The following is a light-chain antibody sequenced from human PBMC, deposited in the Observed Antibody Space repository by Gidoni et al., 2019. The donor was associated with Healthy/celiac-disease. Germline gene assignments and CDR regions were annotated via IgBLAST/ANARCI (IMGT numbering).Light chain of an antibody. CDR1: QSISSW. V-gene: IGKV1-5*03. CDR3: QHYNSYWVT. CDR2: KAS. J-gene: IGKJ4*01. Sequence: DIQMTQSPSTLSASVGDRVTITCRASQSISSWLAWYQQKPGKAPKLLIYKASSLESGVPSRFSVSGSGTEFTLNISSLQPDDFATYYCQHYNSYWVTCGGGTKVEIK.